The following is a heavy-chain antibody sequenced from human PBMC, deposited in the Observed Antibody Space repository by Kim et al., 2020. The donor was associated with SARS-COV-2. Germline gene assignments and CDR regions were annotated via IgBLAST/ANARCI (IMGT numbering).Heavy chain of an antibody. CDR3: ARAGAHGPNDGFDI. CDR2: KNHVGRT. CDR1: GGSLTDSAHY. J-gene: IGHJ3*02. Sequence: SETLSLTCALYGGSLTDSAHYWNWIRQPPGKGLEWIGEKNHVGRTNYNPSLKSRVTVSVDMSTNQFSLKMTSVTAADTALYYCARAGAHGPNDGFDIWGQGTMVTVSS. V-gene: IGHV4-34*01. D-gene: IGHD3-10*01.